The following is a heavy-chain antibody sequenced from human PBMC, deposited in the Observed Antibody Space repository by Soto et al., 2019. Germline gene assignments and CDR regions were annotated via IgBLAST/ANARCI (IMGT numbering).Heavy chain of an antibody. D-gene: IGHD6-19*01. V-gene: IGHV3-66*01. CDR2: IYSGGST. Sequence: GLSLRLSYAASGFTGISNCMSWVRQAPGKGLEWVSVIYSGGSTYYADSVKGRFTISRDNSKNTLYLQMNSLRAEDTAVYYGEKGSRAVAGDLEYWRKGTLVTVSS. CDR3: EKGSRAVAGDLEY. CDR1: GFTGISNC. J-gene: IGHJ4*02.